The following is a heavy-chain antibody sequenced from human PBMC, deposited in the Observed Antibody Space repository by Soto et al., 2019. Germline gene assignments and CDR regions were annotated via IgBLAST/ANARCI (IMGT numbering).Heavy chain of an antibody. Sequence: SETLSLTCTVSGGSISSSSYYWGWIRQPPGKGLEWIGSIYYSGSTYYNPSLKSRVTISVDTSKNQFSLKLSSVTAADTAVYYCARGVAEYYDCWSGYYNPPYYYYGMDVWGQGTTVT. D-gene: IGHD3-3*01. CDR3: ARGVAEYYDCWSGYYNPPYYYYGMDV. J-gene: IGHJ6*02. V-gene: IGHV4-39*01. CDR1: GGSISSSSYY. CDR2: IYYSGST.